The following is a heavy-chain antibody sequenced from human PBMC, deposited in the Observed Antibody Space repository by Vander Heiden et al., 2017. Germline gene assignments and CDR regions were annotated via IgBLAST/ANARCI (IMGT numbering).Heavy chain of an antibody. J-gene: IGHJ5*02. CDR3: ARDRRPFDP. CDR1: GFTFGSYW. V-gene: IGHV3-7*01. CDR2: IKQDGSEK. Sequence: EVQLVESGGGLVEPGGSLSLSCAASGFTFGSYWMSWVRQAPGKGLEWVANIKQDGSEKYYVDSVKGRFTISRDNAKNSLYLQMNSLRAEDTAVYYCARDRRPFDPWGQGTLVTVSS.